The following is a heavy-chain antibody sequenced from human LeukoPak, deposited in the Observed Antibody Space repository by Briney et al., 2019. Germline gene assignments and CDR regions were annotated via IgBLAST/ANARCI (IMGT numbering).Heavy chain of an antibody. J-gene: IGHJ4*02. CDR1: GLTVTNAW. D-gene: IGHD3-10*01. V-gene: IGHV3-15*01. CDR3: TPHYGSGSYYNIFDF. Sequence: PGGSLRLSCAASGLTVTNAWMSRVRQAPGKGLEWVGRIKSKADGETTDYPAPVQGRFSISRDESQNTLYLQMHSLKTEDTAVYYCTPHYGSGSYYNIFDFWGQGILVTVSS. CDR2: IKSKADGETT.